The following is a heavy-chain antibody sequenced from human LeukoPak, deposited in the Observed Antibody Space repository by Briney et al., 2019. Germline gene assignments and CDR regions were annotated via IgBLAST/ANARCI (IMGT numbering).Heavy chain of an antibody. CDR1: GFTFSSYA. Sequence: PGGSLRLSCAASGFTFSSYAMSWVRQAPGKGLEWASAISGSGGSKYYADSVKGRFTISRDNSKNTLYLQMNSLRAEDTAVYYCAKFEGDDYGDYGHYWGQGTLVTVSS. V-gene: IGHV3-23*01. CDR2: ISGSGGSK. D-gene: IGHD4-17*01. J-gene: IGHJ4*02. CDR3: AKFEGDDYGDYGHY.